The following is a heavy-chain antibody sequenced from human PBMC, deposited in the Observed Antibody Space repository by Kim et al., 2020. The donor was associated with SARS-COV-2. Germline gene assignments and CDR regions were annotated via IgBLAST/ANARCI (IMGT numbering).Heavy chain of an antibody. CDR3: ASTRITIFGVVIALDY. Sequence: SVKVSCKASGYTFTSYGISWVRQAPGQGLEWMGWISAYNGNTNYAQKLQGRVTMTTDTSTSTAYMELRSLRSDDTAVYYCASTRITIFGVVIALDYWGQGTLVTVSS. D-gene: IGHD3-3*01. J-gene: IGHJ4*02. CDR1: GYTFTSYG. CDR2: ISAYNGNT. V-gene: IGHV1-18*01.